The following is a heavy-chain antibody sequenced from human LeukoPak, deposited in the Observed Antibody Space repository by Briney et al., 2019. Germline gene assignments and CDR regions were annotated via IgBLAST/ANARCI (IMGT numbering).Heavy chain of an antibody. Sequence: QPSETLSLTCTVSGYSISSGYYWGWIRQPPGKGLEWVSLISAGGGTTYDADSVKGRFSISRDNSKNTLYLHMNSLTAEDTAVYYCGKDGSGHGHPRLYYFDHWGQGTLVTVPS. CDR3: GKDGSGHGHPRLYYFDH. V-gene: IGHV3-23*01. J-gene: IGHJ4*02. CDR2: ISAGGGTT. CDR1: GYSISSGYY. D-gene: IGHD3-3*01.